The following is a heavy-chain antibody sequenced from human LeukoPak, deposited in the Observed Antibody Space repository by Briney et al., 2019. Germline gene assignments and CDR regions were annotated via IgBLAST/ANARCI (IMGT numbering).Heavy chain of an antibody. J-gene: IGHJ6*03. CDR2: INPSGGST. CDR3: ARGSSGWYYYYYYMDV. CDR1: GYTFTSYY. D-gene: IGHD6-19*01. V-gene: IGHV1-46*01. Sequence: ASVKVSCKASGYTFTSYYMHWVRQAPGQGLEWMGIINPSGGSTSYAQKFQGRVTMTRDTSTSTVYMELSSLRSEDTAVYYCARGSSGWYYYYYYMDVWGKGTTVTISS.